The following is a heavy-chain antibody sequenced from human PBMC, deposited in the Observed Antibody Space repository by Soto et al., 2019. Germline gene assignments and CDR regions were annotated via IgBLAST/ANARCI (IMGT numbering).Heavy chain of an antibody. D-gene: IGHD1-1*01. CDR2: IYYSGST. V-gene: IGHV4-31*03. CDR3: ARWPQLEPRFDY. J-gene: IGHJ4*02. CDR1: GGSISSGGYY. Sequence: TLSLTCTVSGGSISSGGYYWTWIRQHPGKGLEWIGYIYYSGSTYYNPSLKSRVTISVDTSKNQFSLKLSSVTAADTAVYYCARWPQLEPRFDYWGQGTLVTVSS.